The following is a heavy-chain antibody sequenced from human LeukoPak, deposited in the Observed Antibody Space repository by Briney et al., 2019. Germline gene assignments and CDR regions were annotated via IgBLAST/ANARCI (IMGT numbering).Heavy chain of an antibody. J-gene: IGHJ6*03. CDR1: GGSFSGYY. D-gene: IGHD3-3*01. Sequence: SETLSLTCAVYGGSFSGYYWSWIRQPPGKGLEWIGEINHSGSTNYNPSLKSRVTISVDTSKNQFSLKLSSVTAADTAVYYCARLARKAYDFWSGYQHPYYYYYYMDVWGKGTTVTVSS. CDR2: INHSGST. CDR3: ARLARKAYDFWSGYQHPYYYYYYMDV. V-gene: IGHV4-34*01.